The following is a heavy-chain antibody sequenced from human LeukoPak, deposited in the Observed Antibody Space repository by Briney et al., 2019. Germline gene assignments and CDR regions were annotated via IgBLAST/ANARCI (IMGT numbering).Heavy chain of an antibody. CDR2: TYHSGSA. Sequence: SETLSLTCSVSGHSIKSDYHWGWVRLPPGKGLEWIGTTYHSGSAYYNPSLNSRVTISVDTSKNQFSLKMTSVTAADTAVYYCARIDSSGYHYYFDYWGQGNLVTVSS. CDR1: GHSIKSDYH. D-gene: IGHD3-22*01. V-gene: IGHV4-38-2*02. CDR3: ARIDSSGYHYYFDY. J-gene: IGHJ4*02.